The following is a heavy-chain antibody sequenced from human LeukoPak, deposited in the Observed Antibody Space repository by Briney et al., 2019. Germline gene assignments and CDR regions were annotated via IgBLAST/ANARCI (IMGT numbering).Heavy chain of an antibody. Sequence: ASVKVSCKASGYNFNAYGISWVRQAPGQGLEWMGWISVTHGNTNYAQKFQGRVTMTKDTSTSTAYMELRGLRSDDTAVYYCARDSSDILTGYNYFDHWGQGTRVTVSS. CDR1: GYNFNAYG. J-gene: IGHJ4*02. D-gene: IGHD3-9*01. CDR3: ARDSSDILTGYNYFDH. V-gene: IGHV1-18*01. CDR2: ISVTHGNT.